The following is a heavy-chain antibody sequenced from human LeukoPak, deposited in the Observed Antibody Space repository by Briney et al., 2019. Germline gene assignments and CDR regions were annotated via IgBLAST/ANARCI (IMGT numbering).Heavy chain of an antibody. CDR2: IKSKTDGGTT. CDR1: GFTFSNAW. Sequence: GGSLRLSCAASGFTFSNAWMSWVRQAPGKGLEWVGRIKSKTDGGTTDYAAPVKGRFTISRDDSKNTLYLQMNSLKTEDTAVYYCSTAGGCSSSTSSWCYYYYYGMDVWGQGTTVTVSS. V-gene: IGHV3-15*01. CDR3: STAGGCSSSTSSWCYYYYYGMDV. J-gene: IGHJ6*02. D-gene: IGHD2-2*01.